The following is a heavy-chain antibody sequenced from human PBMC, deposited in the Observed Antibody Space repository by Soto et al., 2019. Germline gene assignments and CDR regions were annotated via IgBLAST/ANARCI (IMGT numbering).Heavy chain of an antibody. J-gene: IGHJ4*02. CDR3: AKSHSSGWATFDY. V-gene: IGHV3-30*18. D-gene: IGHD6-19*01. CDR1: GFTFSSYG. CDR2: ISYDGSNK. Sequence: GGSLRLSCAASGFTFSSYGMHWVRQAPGKGLEWVAVISYDGSNKYHADSVKGRFTISRDNSKNTLYLQMNSLRAEDTAVYYCAKSHSSGWATFDYWGLGTLVTVSS.